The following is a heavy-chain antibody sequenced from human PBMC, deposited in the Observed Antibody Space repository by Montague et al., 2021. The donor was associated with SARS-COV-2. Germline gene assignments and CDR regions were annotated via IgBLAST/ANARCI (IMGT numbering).Heavy chain of an antibody. Sequence: TLSLTCTVSGGSISSGSYYWSWIRQPAGKGLDWIVRIYTSGTTDYSFYLKSRVTISVDTSKNQFSLKLTSVTAADTAVYYCARAHSGSRAHLDNWGQGSLVTVSS. CDR2: IYTSGTT. D-gene: IGHD1-26*01. J-gene: IGHJ4*02. CDR1: GGSISSGSYY. CDR3: ARAHSGSRAHLDN. V-gene: IGHV4-61*02.